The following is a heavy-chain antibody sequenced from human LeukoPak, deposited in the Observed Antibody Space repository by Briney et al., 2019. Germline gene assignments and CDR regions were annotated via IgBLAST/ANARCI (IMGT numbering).Heavy chain of an antibody. V-gene: IGHV3-30-3*01. CDR2: ISYDGSNK. CDR1: GFTFSSYA. D-gene: IGHD7-27*01. J-gene: IGHJ4*02. CDR3: ARDQELTGANY. Sequence: GGSLRLSCAASGFTFSSYAMHWVRQAPGKGLEWVAVISYDGSNKYYADSVKGRFTISRDNSKNTLYLQMNSLRVEDTAVYYCARDQELTGANYWGQGTLVTVSS.